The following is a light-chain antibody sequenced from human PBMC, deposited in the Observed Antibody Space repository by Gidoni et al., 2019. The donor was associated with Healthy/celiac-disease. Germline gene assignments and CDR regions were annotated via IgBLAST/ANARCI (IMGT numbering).Light chain of an antibody. CDR1: QSVSSSY. V-gene: IGKV3-20*01. CDR2: GAS. J-gene: IGKJ1*01. CDR3: QQYGSSPWT. Sequence: EIVLTQSPGTLSLSPGERGTLSCRASQSVSSSYLAWYQQKPGQAPRLLIYGASSRATGIPDRFSGSGSGTDFILTIRRLEPEDFAVYYCQQYGSSPWTFGQGTKVEIK.